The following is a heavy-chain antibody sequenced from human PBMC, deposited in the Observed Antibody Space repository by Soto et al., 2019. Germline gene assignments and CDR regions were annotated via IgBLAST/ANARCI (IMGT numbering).Heavy chain of an antibody. J-gene: IGHJ4*02. Sequence: ESGGGVVQPGRSLRLSCAASGFTFSSYGMHWVRQAPGKGLEWVAVIWYDGSNKYYADSVKGRFTISRDNSKNTLYLQMNSLRAEDTAVYYCARDGLPGYCSGGSCYSKASYFDYWGQGTLVTVSS. V-gene: IGHV3-33*01. CDR1: GFTFSSYG. CDR3: ARDGLPGYCSGGSCYSKASYFDY. CDR2: IWYDGSNK. D-gene: IGHD2-15*01.